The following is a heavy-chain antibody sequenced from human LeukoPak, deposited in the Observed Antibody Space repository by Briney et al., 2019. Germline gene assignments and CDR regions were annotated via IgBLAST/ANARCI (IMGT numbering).Heavy chain of an antibody. CDR2: ISGDSRYI. V-gene: IGHV3-21*01. CDR1: GFTFSSYS. D-gene: IGHD2-2*01. J-gene: IGHJ4*02. Sequence: GGSLRLSCAASGFTFSSYSMNWVRQAPGKGLEWVSAISGDSRYIYYADSVRGRFTISRDNAENSLYLQMHSLRVQDTAVYYCARAPTVLVGYCSSSSCQADYWGQGTLVTVSS. CDR3: ARAPTVLVGYCSSSSCQADY.